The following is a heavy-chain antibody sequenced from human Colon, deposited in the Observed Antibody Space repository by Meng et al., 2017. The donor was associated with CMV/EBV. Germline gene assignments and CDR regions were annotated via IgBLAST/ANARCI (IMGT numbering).Heavy chain of an antibody. CDR1: GFTFSEYW. V-gene: IGHV3-21*01. D-gene: IGHD2-2*01. CDR2: ISSSSSYI. Sequence: GGSLRLSCAASGFTFSEYWMHWVRQVPGKGLVWVSSISSSSSYIYYADSVKGRFTISRDNAKNSLYLQMNSLRAEDTAVYYCARERGDIYCSSTSCYHDYWGQGTLVTVSS. CDR3: ARERGDIYCSSTSCYHDY. J-gene: IGHJ4*02.